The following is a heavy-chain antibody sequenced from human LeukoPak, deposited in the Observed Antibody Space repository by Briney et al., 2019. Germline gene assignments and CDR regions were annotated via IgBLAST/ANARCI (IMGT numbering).Heavy chain of an antibody. CDR3: ARLTGYSSSSGYYYGMDL. Sequence: GGSLRLSCAASGFTFSSYSMSWVRQAPGKGLEWVSSISSSSSYIYYADSVKGRFTISRDNAKNPLYLQMNSLRAEDTAVYYCARLTGYSSSSGYYYGMDLWGQGTTVTVSS. CDR2: ISSSSSYI. D-gene: IGHD6-6*01. V-gene: IGHV3-21*01. CDR1: GFTFSSYS. J-gene: IGHJ6*02.